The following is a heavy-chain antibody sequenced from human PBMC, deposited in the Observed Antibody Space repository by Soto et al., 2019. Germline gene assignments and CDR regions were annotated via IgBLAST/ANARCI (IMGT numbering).Heavy chain of an antibody. Sequence: SETLSLTCAVSGGSISSSNWWSWVRQPPGKGLEWIGEIYHSGSTNYNPSLKSRVTISVDKSKNQFSLKLSSVTAADTAVYYCARLGGYYGSGSYWGQGTLVTSPQ. CDR1: GGSISSSNW. D-gene: IGHD3-10*01. J-gene: IGHJ4*02. V-gene: IGHV4-4*02. CDR3: ARLGGYYGSGSY. CDR2: IYHSGST.